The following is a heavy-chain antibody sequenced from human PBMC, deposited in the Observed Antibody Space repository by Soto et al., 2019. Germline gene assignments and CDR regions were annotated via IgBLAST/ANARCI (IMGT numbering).Heavy chain of an antibody. J-gene: IGHJ4*02. Sequence: SETLSLTCTVSGGSISSSSYYWGWIRQPPGKGLEWIGSIYYSGSTYYNPSLKSRVTISVDTSKNQFSLKLSSVTAADTAVYYCARDHRGYFDYWGQGTLVTGSS. D-gene: IGHD3-10*01. V-gene: IGHV4-39*07. CDR1: GGSISSSSYY. CDR2: IYYSGST. CDR3: ARDHRGYFDY.